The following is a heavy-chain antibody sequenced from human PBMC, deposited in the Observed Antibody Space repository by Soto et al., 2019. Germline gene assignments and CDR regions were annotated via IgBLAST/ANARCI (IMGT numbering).Heavy chain of an antibody. CDR3: ARVRRYGYSYAGENLIDY. CDR1: GGSISSYY. V-gene: IGHV4-59*01. D-gene: IGHD5-18*01. Sequence: QVQLQESGPGLVKPSETLSLTCTVSGGSISSYYWSWIRQPPGKGLEWIGYIYYSGSTNYNPSLKSRVTISVDTSKNQFSLKLSSVTAADTAVYYCARVRRYGYSYAGENLIDYWGQGTLVTVSS. J-gene: IGHJ4*02. CDR2: IYYSGST.